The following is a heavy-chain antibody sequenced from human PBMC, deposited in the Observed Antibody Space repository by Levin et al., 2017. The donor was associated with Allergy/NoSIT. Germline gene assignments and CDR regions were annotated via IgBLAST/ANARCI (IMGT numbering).Heavy chain of an antibody. CDR2: ISYDGSNK. J-gene: IGHJ4*02. V-gene: IGHV3-30-3*01. CDR3: ARDMFSRFDY. CDR1: GFTFSSYA. Sequence: LSLTCAASGFTFSSYAMHWVRQAPGKGLEWVAVISYDGSNKYYADSVKGRFTISRDNSKNTLYLQMNSLRAEDTAVYYCARDMFSRFDYWGQGTLVTVSS. D-gene: IGHD3-10*02.